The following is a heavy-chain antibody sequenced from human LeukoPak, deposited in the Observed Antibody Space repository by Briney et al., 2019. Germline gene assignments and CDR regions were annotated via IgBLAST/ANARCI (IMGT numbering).Heavy chain of an antibody. V-gene: IGHV3-23*01. J-gene: IGHJ4*02. CDR2: ISSGGVST. CDR1: GFTFNNYA. CDR3: ANVGSSPVW. D-gene: IGHD2-15*01. Sequence: TGGSLRLSCAASGFTFNNYAMSWVRQAPGKGLEWVSAISSGGVSTYYADSVKGRFSVSRDNSENTLYLQMNSLRAEDTAVYYCANVGSSPVWWGQGTLVTVSS.